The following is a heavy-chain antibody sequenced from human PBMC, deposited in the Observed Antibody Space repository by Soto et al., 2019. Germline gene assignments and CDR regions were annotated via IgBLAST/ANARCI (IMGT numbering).Heavy chain of an antibody. J-gene: IGHJ2*01. CDR3: ARLVAEGSGSYYTRGWNFDL. Sequence: QLQLQESGPGLVKPSETLSLTCTVSGGSFSSSSYYWGWIRQPPGKGLEWIGSIYYSGSTYYNPSRKSRVTLSVDTCENQSSLRLSSVTAADTAVYYCARLVAEGSGSYYTRGWNFDLWGRGTRVTVSS. D-gene: IGHD3-10*01. CDR2: IYYSGST. CDR1: GGSFSSSSYY. V-gene: IGHV4-39*01.